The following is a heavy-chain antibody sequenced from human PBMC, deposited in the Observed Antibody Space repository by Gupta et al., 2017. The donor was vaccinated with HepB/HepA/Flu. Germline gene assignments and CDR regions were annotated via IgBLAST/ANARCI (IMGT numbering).Heavy chain of an antibody. V-gene: IGHV3-43*01. Sequence: VQLVESGGVVVQPGGSLRLACAASGFTFDDHSMHWVRQAPGKGLEWVSLISWNGGGAYYADSVKGRFTISRDNSKNSLYLQMNSLKTEDTALYYCVRDMSSGWSSLDYWGQGTPVTVS. CDR3: VRDMSSGWSSLDY. D-gene: IGHD6-19*01. CDR1: GFTFDDHS. J-gene: IGHJ4*02. CDR2: ISWNGGGA.